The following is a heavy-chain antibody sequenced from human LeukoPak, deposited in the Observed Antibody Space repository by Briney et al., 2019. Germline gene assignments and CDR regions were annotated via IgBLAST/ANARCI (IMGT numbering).Heavy chain of an antibody. J-gene: IGHJ6*04. D-gene: IGHD3-10*01. CDR2: ISAYNGNT. Sequence: ASVTVSCTASGYTFTSYGISWVRQAPGQGLEWMGWISAYNGNTSYAQKLQGRVTMTTDTSTSTAYMELRSLRSDDTAVYYCARDGGSGSYFDYYYYYGMDVWGKGTTVTVSS. CDR1: GYTFTSYG. V-gene: IGHV1-18*04. CDR3: ARDGGSGSYFDYYYYYGMDV.